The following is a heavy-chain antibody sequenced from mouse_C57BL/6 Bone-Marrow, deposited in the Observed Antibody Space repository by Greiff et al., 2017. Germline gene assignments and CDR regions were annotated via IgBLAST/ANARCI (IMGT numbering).Heavy chain of an antibody. V-gene: IGHV1-50*01. CDR1: GYTFTIYW. J-gene: IGHJ2*01. Sequence: QVQLQQPGAELVKPGASVKLSCKASGYTFTIYWMQWVKQRPGQGLEWIGEVDPSDSYTNYNQKFKGKATLTVDPSSSTAYMQLSSLTSEDSAVYYCAREFNYFDYWGQGTTLTVSS. CDR3: AREFNYFDY. CDR2: VDPSDSYT.